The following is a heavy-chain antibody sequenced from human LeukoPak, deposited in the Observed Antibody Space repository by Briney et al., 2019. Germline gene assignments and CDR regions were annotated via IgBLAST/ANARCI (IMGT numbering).Heavy chain of an antibody. D-gene: IGHD5-12*01. V-gene: IGHV1-2*02. CDR1: GYTFTGYY. J-gene: IGHJ4*02. CDR2: INPNSGGT. CDR3: ASLGGYSGYDATGLVGY. Sequence: GASVKVSCKASGYTFTGYYMDWVRQAPGQGLEWMGWINPNSGGTNYAQKFQGRVTMTRDTSISTAYMELSRLRSDDTAVYYCASLGGYSGYDATGLVGYWGQGTLVTVSS.